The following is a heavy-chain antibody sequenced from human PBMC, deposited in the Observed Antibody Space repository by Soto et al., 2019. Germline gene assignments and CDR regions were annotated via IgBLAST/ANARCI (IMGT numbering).Heavy chain of an antibody. CDR1: GYTFTGYY. Sequence: ASLKVSCKASGYTFTGYYMHWVRQAPGQGLEWMGWINPNSGGTNYAQKFQGRVTMTRDTSISTAYMELSRLRSDDTAVYYCARDELATVTNFDYWGQGTLVTVSS. V-gene: IGHV1-2*02. CDR2: INPNSGGT. J-gene: IGHJ4*02. CDR3: ARDELATVTNFDY. D-gene: IGHD4-17*01.